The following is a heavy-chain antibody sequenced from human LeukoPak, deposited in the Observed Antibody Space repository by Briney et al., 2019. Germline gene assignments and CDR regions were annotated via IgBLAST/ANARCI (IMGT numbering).Heavy chain of an antibody. CDR2: INIGGDT. Sequence: GGSLRLSCAASGFTFSTYAMTWVRQAPGKGLEWVSAINIGGDTYYADSVKGRFTISSDNPKNTLYLQMNSLRAEDTAVYYCAKLTHGWFEDSWGQGTLVIVSS. CDR1: GFTFSTYA. CDR3: AKLTHGWFEDS. J-gene: IGHJ4*02. V-gene: IGHV3-23*01. D-gene: IGHD6-19*01.